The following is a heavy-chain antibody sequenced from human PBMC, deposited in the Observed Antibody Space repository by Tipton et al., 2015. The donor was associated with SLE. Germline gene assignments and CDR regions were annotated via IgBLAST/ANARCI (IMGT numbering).Heavy chain of an antibody. CDR3: AREEISTIFGAAKGMDV. D-gene: IGHD3-3*01. CDR1: GGSISSYY. Sequence: LSLTCTVSGGSISSYYMSWVRQAPGKGLEWVANIKQDGSEKYYVDSVKGRFTISRDNAKNSLYLQMNSLRAEDTAVYYCAREEISTIFGAAKGMDVWGQGTTVTVSS. J-gene: IGHJ6*02. CDR2: IKQDGSEK. V-gene: IGHV3-7*01.